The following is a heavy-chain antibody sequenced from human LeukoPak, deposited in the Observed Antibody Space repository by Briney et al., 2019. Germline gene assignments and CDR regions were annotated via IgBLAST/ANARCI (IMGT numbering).Heavy chain of an antibody. Sequence: PGGSLRLSCAASGFTFSSYAMSWVRQAPGKGLEWVSAISGSGGSTYYADSLKGRFTISRDNAKNSLFLEMNSLRAEDTAVYYCTRGRFCVNTSCRYYFYYYMDVWGRGTTVTVSS. D-gene: IGHD3/OR15-3a*01. CDR3: TRGRFCVNTSCRYYFYYYMDV. CDR1: GFTFSSYA. J-gene: IGHJ6*03. V-gene: IGHV3-23*01. CDR2: ISGSGGST.